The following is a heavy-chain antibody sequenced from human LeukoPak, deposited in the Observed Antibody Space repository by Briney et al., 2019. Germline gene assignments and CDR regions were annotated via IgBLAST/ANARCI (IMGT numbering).Heavy chain of an antibody. D-gene: IGHD2-2*01. J-gene: IGHJ4*02. CDR2: ISSSSSYI. Sequence: PGGSLRLSCAASGFTFSSYSMNWVRQAPGKGLEWVSSISSSSSYIYYADSVRGRYTISRDNSKNTLYLQMNSLRAEDTAVYYCAKMPGDYWGQGTLVTVSS. CDR3: AKMPGDY. CDR1: GFTFSSYS. V-gene: IGHV3-21*04.